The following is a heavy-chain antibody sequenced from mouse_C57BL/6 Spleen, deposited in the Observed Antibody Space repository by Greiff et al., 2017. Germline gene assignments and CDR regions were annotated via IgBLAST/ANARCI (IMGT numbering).Heavy chain of an antibody. D-gene: IGHD4-1*01. Sequence: QVQLQQPGAELVKPGASVKFSCKASGYTFTSYWMHWVKQRPGQGLEWIGMIHPNSGSTNYNEKFKSKATLTVDKSSSTAYLQLSSLASAEYSVDDYERADWDARYFDVWGTGTTVTVSS. CDR3: ERADWDARYFDV. V-gene: IGHV1-64*01. J-gene: IGHJ1*03. CDR2: IHPNSGST. CDR1: GYTFTSYW.